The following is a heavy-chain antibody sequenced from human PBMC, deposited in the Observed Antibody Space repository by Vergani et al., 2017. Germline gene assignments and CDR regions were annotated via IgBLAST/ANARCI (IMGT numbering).Heavy chain of an antibody. J-gene: IGHJ5*02. V-gene: IGHV3-23*01. D-gene: IGHD5-12*01. Sequence: EVQLLESGGGLAQPGGSLRLSCAASGFTFRNYAMTWVRQAPGKGLEWVSIISDNGGTTYYADSVKGRFTISRDKSQNTVNLQMNSLRAEDTAVYYCASHSGYDDWFDPWGQGTLVTVSS. CDR2: ISDNGGTT. CDR3: ASHSGYDDWFDP. CDR1: GFTFRNYA.